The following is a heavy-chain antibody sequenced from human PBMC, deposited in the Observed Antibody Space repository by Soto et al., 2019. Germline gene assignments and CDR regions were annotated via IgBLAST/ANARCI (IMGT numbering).Heavy chain of an antibody. CDR1: GGSVNSGGYY. V-gene: IGHV4-61*03. J-gene: IGHJ4*02. D-gene: IGHD2-8*01. CDR3: ARGDHGPRRFYFDT. Sequence: ERLSRTGPVSGGSVNSGGYYWSWIRQPPGKGLEWIGFIFYNGGTSYNPSLGSRVTISADTSKTLFSLNLNFVTAADTDVYYCARGDHGPRRFYFDTWGQGTLVTVYS. CDR2: IFYNGGT.